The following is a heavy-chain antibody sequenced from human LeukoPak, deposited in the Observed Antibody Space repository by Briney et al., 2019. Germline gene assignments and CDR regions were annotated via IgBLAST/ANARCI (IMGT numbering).Heavy chain of an antibody. CDR1: GGSFSGYY. D-gene: IGHD2-2*01. J-gene: IGHJ4*02. V-gene: IGHV4-34*01. CDR3: ARGQAPHLNCSSTSCPHSGVDC. Sequence: SETLSLTCAVYGGSFSGYYWSWIRQPPGKGLEWIGEINHSGSTNYNPSLKSRVTISVDTSKNQFSLKLSSVTAADTAVYYCARGQAPHLNCSSTSCPHSGVDCWGQGTLVTVSS. CDR2: INHSGST.